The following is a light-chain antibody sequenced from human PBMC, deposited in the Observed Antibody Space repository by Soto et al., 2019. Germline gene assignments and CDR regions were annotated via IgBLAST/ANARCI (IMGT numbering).Light chain of an antibody. V-gene: IGLV2-14*01. CDR1: GSDTSDCYS. CDR3: SSYSITAGLVL. Sequence: QSALTQPASVSGSPGQSITISCTGTGSDTSDCYSVSWYQQHPGRAPKLVIYEVANRPSGVSSRFSGSKSANTASLTISGLQAEDEADYYCSSYSITAGLVLFGGGTKLTVL. CDR2: EVA. J-gene: IGLJ2*01.